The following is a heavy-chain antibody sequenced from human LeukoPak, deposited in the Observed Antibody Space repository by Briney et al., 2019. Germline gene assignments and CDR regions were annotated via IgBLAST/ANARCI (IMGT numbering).Heavy chain of an antibody. D-gene: IGHD5-18*01. V-gene: IGHV1-46*01. CDR2: INPSSGST. J-gene: IGHJ4*02. Sequence: GASVKVSCKASGYTFTSYYIHWVRQAPGQGLEWMGIINPSSGSTSYAQRFQGRVTMTKDTSTSTVYMDLSSLRSEDTAVYYCARAPRYGPSDYWGQGTLVTVTS. CDR1: GYTFTSYY. CDR3: ARAPRYGPSDY.